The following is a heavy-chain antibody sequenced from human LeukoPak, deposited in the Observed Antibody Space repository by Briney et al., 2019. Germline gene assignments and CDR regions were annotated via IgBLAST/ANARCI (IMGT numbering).Heavy chain of an antibody. D-gene: IGHD3-22*01. CDR2: IYYSGST. CDR3: ARDVYDSSGYHMS. V-gene: IGHV4-31*03. Sequence: SETLSLTCTVSDGSISSGGYYWSWIRQHPGKGLEWIGYIYYSGSTYYNPSLKSRVTISVDTSKNQFSLKLSSVTAADTAVYYCARDVYDSSGYHMSWGQGTLVTVSS. J-gene: IGHJ4*02. CDR1: DGSISSGGYY.